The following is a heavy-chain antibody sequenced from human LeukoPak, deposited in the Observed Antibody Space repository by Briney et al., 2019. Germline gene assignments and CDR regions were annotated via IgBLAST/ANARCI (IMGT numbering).Heavy chain of an antibody. CDR3: ARGDYYYDY. J-gene: IGHJ4*02. V-gene: IGHV4-59*02. Sequence: SETLSLTCAVYGGSVSAYYWNWIRQHPGKGLEWIGYIYYSGSTYYNPSLKSRVTISVDTSKNQFSLKLSSVTAADTAVYYCARGDYYYDYWGQGTLVTVSS. CDR2: IYYSGST. D-gene: IGHD2-21*02. CDR1: GGSVSAYY.